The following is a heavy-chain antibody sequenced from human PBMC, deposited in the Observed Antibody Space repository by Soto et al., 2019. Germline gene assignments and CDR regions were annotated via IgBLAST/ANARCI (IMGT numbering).Heavy chain of an antibody. Sequence: PGGSPRLSCAASGFTFSSYAMHWVRQAPGKGLEWVAVISYDGSNKYYADSVKGRFTISRDNSKNTLYLQMNSLRAEDTAVYYCARDRGRSESWELPAYWGQGTLVTVSS. CDR2: ISYDGSNK. J-gene: IGHJ4*02. V-gene: IGHV3-30-3*01. CDR1: GFTFSSYA. CDR3: ARDRGRSESWELPAY. D-gene: IGHD1-26*01.